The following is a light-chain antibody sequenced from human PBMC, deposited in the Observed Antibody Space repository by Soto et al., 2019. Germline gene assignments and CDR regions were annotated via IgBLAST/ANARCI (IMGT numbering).Light chain of an antibody. CDR2: DAS. J-gene: IGKJ4*01. CDR1: QGISSA. Sequence: AIQLTQSPSSLSASVGDRVTVTCRASQGISSALAWYQQKPGRAPKLLIYDASTLEGGVPSRFSGRGSETDFALTISSLQPEDFATYYCQQFNNYPLTFGGGTKVEIK. CDR3: QQFNNYPLT. V-gene: IGKV1D-13*01.